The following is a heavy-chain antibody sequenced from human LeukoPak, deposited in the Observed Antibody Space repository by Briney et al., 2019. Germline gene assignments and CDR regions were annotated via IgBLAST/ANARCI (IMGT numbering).Heavy chain of an antibody. V-gene: IGHV4-30-2*01. J-gene: IGHJ4*02. CDR3: ARGHIAQSRPNFDY. Sequence: SETLSLTCTVSGGSISSGGYYWSWIRQPPGKGLEWIGYIYHSGSTYYNPSLKSRVTISVDRSKNQFSLKLSSVTAADTAVYYCARGHIAQSRPNFDYWGQGTLVTVSS. CDR1: GGSISSGGYY. CDR2: IYHSGST. D-gene: IGHD6-13*01.